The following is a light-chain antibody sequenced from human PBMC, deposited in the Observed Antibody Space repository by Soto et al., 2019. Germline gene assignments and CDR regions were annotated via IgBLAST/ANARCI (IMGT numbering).Light chain of an antibody. CDR2: KAS. J-gene: IGKJ1*01. CDR1: QSISSW. CDR3: QQYDLYPWM. Sequence: DIQMTQSPSTLSASVGDRVTITCRASQSISSWLAWYQQKPGKAPKLLIYKASSLESGVPSRFSGSGSGTEFTLTISSLQPDDFATYFCQQYDLYPWMFGQGTKVEI. V-gene: IGKV1-5*03.